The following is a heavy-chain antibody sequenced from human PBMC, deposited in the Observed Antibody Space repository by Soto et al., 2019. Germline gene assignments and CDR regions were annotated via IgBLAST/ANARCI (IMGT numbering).Heavy chain of an antibody. CDR2: IIPVFGTT. CDR3: ARDGGFGELKY. CDR1: GDTFSGYP. V-gene: IGHV1-69*13. J-gene: IGHJ4*02. D-gene: IGHD3-10*01. Sequence: RASVKVSCKASGDTFSGYPINWVRQAPGEGLEWMGRIIPVFGTTNDAQRFEGRVTFTADESTNTAYMELRGLLSEDTAVYYCARDGGFGELKYWGPGTLVT.